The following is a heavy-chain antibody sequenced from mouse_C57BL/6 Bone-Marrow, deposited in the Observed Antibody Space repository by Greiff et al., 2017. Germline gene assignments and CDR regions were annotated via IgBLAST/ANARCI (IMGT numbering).Heavy chain of an antibody. Sequence: EVQLVESGGGLVQSGRSLRLSCATSGFTFSDFYMEWVRQAPGKGLEWIAASRNKANDYTTEYSASVKGLFIVSRDTSQSILYLQMNALRAEDTAIYYCARDAYYYGSSWYFDVWGTGTTVTVSS. V-gene: IGHV7-1*01. D-gene: IGHD1-1*01. CDR3: ARDAYYYGSSWYFDV. CDR2: SRNKANDYTT. CDR1: GFTFSDFY. J-gene: IGHJ1*03.